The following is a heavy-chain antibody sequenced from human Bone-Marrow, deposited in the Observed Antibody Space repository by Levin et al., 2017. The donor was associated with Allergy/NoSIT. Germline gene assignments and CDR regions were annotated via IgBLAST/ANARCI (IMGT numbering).Heavy chain of an antibody. J-gene: IGHJ4*02. D-gene: IGHD3-16*01. CDR1: GSSFTTYW. Sequence: GGSLRLSCKASGSSFTTYWIAWVRQMPGKGLELMGTIYPDDSDTRYSPSFQGQVTISADKSISTAYLQWGSLKASDSATYFCARGHLGVRMFDSWGQGTLVTVSS. CDR3: ARGHLGVRMFDS. V-gene: IGHV5-51*01. CDR2: IYPDDSDT.